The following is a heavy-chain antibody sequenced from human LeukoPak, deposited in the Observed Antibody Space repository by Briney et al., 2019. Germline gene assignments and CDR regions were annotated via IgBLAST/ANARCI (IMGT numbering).Heavy chain of an antibody. V-gene: IGHV4-59*11. CDR3: ATIKSGYPFGYFDF. Sequence: SETLSLTCTVSGVSLTTHYWSCLRHPPGKKLGSIAYMTDSETTKNNPSLKSRITLSADTSKNQFSLSLSSVTEADTAVYFCATIKSGYPFGYFDFWGQGILVTVSS. CDR2: MTDSETT. J-gene: IGHJ4*02. CDR1: GVSLTTHY. D-gene: IGHD5-18*01.